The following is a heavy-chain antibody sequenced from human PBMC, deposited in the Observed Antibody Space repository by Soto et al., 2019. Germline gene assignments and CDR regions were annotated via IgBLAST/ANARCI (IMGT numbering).Heavy chain of an antibody. Sequence: SEPLSLTXTVSSGSINSFYWSWIRQPAGKGLEWIGRIHSSGTTNYNPSLKSRVTMSVDTSRNQFSLKLTSVTAADTAVYYCARDRIIGTSYSDYWGQGVLVTVS. CDR3: ARDRIIGTSYSDY. CDR1: SGSINSFY. CDR2: IHSSGTT. J-gene: IGHJ4*02. V-gene: IGHV4-4*07. D-gene: IGHD1-7*01.